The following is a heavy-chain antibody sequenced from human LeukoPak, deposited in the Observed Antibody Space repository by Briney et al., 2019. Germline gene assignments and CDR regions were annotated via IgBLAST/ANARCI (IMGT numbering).Heavy chain of an antibody. CDR2: IYYSGST. CDR1: GGSISSYY. D-gene: IGHD1-20*01. J-gene: IGHJ1*01. V-gene: IGHV4-59*08. CDR3: ARNNWNYFLP. Sequence: SETLSLTCTVPGGSISSYYWSWIRQPPGKGLEWIGHIYYSGSTNYNPSLKSRVTISVDTSKNQFSLKLSSVTAADTAVYYCARNNWNYFLPWGQGTLVTVSS.